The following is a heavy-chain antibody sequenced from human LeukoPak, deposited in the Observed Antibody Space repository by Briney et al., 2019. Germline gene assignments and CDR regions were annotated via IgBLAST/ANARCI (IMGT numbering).Heavy chain of an antibody. Sequence: SETLSLTCTVSGGSISSYYWSWIRQPPGKGLEWIGYIYYSGSTNYNPSLKSRVTISVDTSKNQFSLKLSSVTAADTAVYYCARAPYNWNYRGSWWSDPWGQGTLVTVSS. CDR1: GGSISSYY. J-gene: IGHJ5*02. V-gene: IGHV4-59*01. CDR2: IYYSGST. CDR3: ARAPYNWNYRGSWWSDP. D-gene: IGHD1-7*01.